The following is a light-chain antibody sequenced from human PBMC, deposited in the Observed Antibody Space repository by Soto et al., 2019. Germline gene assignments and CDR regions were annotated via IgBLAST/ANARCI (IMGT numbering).Light chain of an antibody. CDR1: QSVSSN. CDR3: QQYNNWSPET. J-gene: IGKJ1*01. V-gene: IGKV3-15*01. Sequence: EIVMTQSPATLSVSPGERATLSCRASQSVSSNLAWYQQKPGQAPRLLIYGASTRATSIPARFSGSGSGTEFTLTISSLQSEDFAVYYCQQYNNWSPETFGQGTKVEIK. CDR2: GAS.